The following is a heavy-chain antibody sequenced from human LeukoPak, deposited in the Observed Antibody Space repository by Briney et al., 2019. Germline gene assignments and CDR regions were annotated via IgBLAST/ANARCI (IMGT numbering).Heavy chain of an antibody. CDR2: LRGNGET. V-gene: IGHV3-23*01. CDR3: ARDRYGSGSYYNLFDY. Sequence: PGGSLRLSCAASGFSFSNYATSWVRQAPARGPEWVSSLRGNGETFYADSVKGRFTISRDDSKNTLFLQMNSLRAEDTAVYYCARDRYGSGSYYNLFDYWGQGTLVIVSS. D-gene: IGHD3-10*01. J-gene: IGHJ4*02. CDR1: GFSFSNYA.